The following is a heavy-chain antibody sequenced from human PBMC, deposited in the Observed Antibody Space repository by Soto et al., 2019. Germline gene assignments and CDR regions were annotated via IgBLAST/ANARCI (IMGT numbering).Heavy chain of an antibody. V-gene: IGHV1-3*05. J-gene: IGHJ4*02. CDR3: AREILFDY. CDR1: GYTFTSYA. CDR2: INAGNGNK. Sequence: QVQLVQSGAEEKKPGASVKVSCKASGYTFTSYAMHWVRQAPGQRLEWMGWINAGNGNKKYSQKFQGRVTITRDTSASTAYMELSSLRSEDTAVYYCAREILFDYWGQGTLVTVSS. D-gene: IGHD2-15*01.